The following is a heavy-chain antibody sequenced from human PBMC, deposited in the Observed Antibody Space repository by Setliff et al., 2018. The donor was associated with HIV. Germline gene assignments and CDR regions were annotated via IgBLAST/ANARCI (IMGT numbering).Heavy chain of an antibody. D-gene: IGHD2-2*01. Sequence: SETLSLTCAVFGGSLNNYYWNWFRQPPGRGLEWIGEINHGGSTNYNSSLKSRVTISVDTSKNQFSLEMRSLTAADTAMYYCARDQRLQGVQPPYWYFDLWGRGTLVTVSS. CDR3: ARDQRLQGVQPPYWYFDL. CDR2: INHGGST. J-gene: IGHJ2*01. CDR1: GGSLNNYY. V-gene: IGHV4-34*01.